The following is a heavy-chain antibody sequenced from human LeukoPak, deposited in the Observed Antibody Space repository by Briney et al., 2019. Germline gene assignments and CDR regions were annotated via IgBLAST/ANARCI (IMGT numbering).Heavy chain of an antibody. CDR1: GGSISSGSYY. J-gene: IGHJ6*02. CDR2: IYTSGST. V-gene: IGHV4-61*02. CDR3: ASGERGYSYGSSFYYYYGMDV. Sequence: TLSLTCTVSGGSISSGSYYWSWIRQPAGQGLEWIGRIYTSGSTNYNPSLKSRVTISVDTSKNQFSLKLSSVTAADTAVYYCASGERGYSYGSSFYYYYGMDVWGQGTTVTVSS. D-gene: IGHD5-18*01.